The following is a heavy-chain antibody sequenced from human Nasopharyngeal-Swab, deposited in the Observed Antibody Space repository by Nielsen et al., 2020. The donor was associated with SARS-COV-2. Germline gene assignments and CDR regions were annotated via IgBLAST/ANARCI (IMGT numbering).Heavy chain of an antibody. J-gene: IGHJ6*02. CDR1: FGIFSSYA. Sequence: CYASFGIFSSYAISWVRQAPGQGLEWMGGIIPIFGTANYAQKFQGRVTITADESTSTAYMELSSLRSEDTAVYYCARGIAAAGTLSGYYYGMDVWGQGTTVTVSS. CDR3: ARGIAAAGTLSGYYYGMDV. CDR2: IIPIFGTA. D-gene: IGHD6-13*01. V-gene: IGHV1-69*01.